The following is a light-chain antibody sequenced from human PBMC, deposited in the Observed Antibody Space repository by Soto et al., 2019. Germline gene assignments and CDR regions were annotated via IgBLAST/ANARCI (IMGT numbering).Light chain of an antibody. V-gene: IGKV1-33*01. CDR2: DAS. CDR3: QPYDNPLRLT. CDR1: QDIRNR. Sequence: DIPMTQSPPSLSASVGDRVTITCQASQDIRNRLNWYRQKPGKATEVLIYDASNLATGVPSRFTGRGPDIDFTLSISSLQAEDIATYYFQPYDNPLRLTIGPGTNVNIQ. J-gene: IGKJ3*01.